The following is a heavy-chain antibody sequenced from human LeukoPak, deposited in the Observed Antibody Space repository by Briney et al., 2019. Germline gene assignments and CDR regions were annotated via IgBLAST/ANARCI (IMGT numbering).Heavy chain of an antibody. CDR2: ISAYNGNT. J-gene: IGHJ2*01. CDR1: GYTFTSYG. Sequence: ASVTVSFKASGYTFTSYGILWVRQASGQGLEWMGWISAYNGNTKYAQKLQGRVTMTTDTSTSIAHMELRSLRSDDTAVYYCARITMVRGVIFDWYFDLWGRGTLVTVSS. V-gene: IGHV1-18*01. CDR3: ARITMVRGVIFDWYFDL. D-gene: IGHD3-10*01.